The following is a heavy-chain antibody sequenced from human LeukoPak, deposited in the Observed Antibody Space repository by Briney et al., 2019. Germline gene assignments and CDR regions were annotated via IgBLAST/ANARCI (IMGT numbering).Heavy chain of an antibody. V-gene: IGHV1-2*02. CDR1: GYSFTDYY. CDR3: ARADRLHGGPYLIGP. J-gene: IGHJ5*02. CDR2: INPNSGGT. D-gene: IGHD2-21*01. Sequence: ASVKVSCKASGYSFTDYYMHWVRQAPGQGLEWMGWINPNSGGTNSAQKFQGRVTMTRDTSITTVYMEVSWLTSDDAAIYYCARADRLHGGPYLIGPWGQGTLVTVSS.